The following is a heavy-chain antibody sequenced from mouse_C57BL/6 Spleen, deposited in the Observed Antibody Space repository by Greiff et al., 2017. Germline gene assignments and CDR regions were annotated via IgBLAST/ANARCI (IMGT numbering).Heavy chain of an antibody. CDR1: GYAFSSSW. J-gene: IGHJ2*01. Sequence: VHLVESGPELVKPGASVKISCKASGYAFSSSWMNWVKQRPGKGLEWIGRIYPGDGDTNYNGKFKGKATLTADKSSSTAYMQLSSLTSEDSAVYFCARSGYGGFYFDYWGQGTTLTVSS. D-gene: IGHD2-2*01. V-gene: IGHV1-82*01. CDR3: ARSGYGGFYFDY. CDR2: IYPGDGDT.